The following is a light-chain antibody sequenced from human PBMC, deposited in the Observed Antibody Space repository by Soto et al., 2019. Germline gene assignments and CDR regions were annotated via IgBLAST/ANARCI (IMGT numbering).Light chain of an antibody. V-gene: IGKV3-15*01. Sequence: EIVLTQSPATLSLSPGERTPLSFRVSQSVSRYLACYQRKPGQAPRLLXYGASTRATGIPARFSGSGSGTEFTLTISSLQSEDFAFYDCQQYNNWPTWTFGQGTKVDI. J-gene: IGKJ1*01. CDR1: QSVSRY. CDR2: GAS. CDR3: QQYNNWPTWT.